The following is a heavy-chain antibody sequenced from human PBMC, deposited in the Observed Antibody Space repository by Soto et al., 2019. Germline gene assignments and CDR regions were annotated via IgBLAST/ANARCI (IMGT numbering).Heavy chain of an antibody. V-gene: IGHV1-2*04. CDR3: ARDHSGGDAFDI. D-gene: IGHD3-10*01. J-gene: IGHJ3*02. Sequence: ASVKVSCKASGYTFTGYYMHWVRQAPGQGLEWMGWINPNSGGTNYAQKVQGWVTMTRDTSISTAYMELSRLRSDDTAVYYCARDHSGGDAFDIWGQGTMVTVSS. CDR2: INPNSGGT. CDR1: GYTFTGYY.